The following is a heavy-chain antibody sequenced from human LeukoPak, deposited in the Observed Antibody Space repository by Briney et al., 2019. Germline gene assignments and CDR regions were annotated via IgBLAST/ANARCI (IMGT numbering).Heavy chain of an antibody. J-gene: IGHJ4*02. CDR1: GYTFTSYY. CDR2: ISAYNGNT. CDR3: AGDPGYGQQLVDMDADY. D-gene: IGHD6-13*01. V-gene: IGHV1-18*04. Sequence: ASVKVSCKASGYTFTSYYMHWVRQAPGQGLEWMGWISAYNGNTNYAQKLQGRVTMTTDTSTSTAYMELRSLRSEDTAVYYCAGDPGYGQQLVDMDADYWGQGTLVTVST.